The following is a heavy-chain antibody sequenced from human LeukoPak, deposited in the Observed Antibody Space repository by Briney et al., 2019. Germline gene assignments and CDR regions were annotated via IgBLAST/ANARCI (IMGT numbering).Heavy chain of an antibody. V-gene: IGHV3-9*01. CDR2: ISWNSGSI. Sequence: GRSLRLSCAASGFTFDDYAMHWVRQAPGKGLEWVSGISWNSGSIGYADSVKGRFTISRDNAKNSLYLQMNSLRAEDTALYYCAKVPSMYSSGWSNYFDYWGQGTLVTVSS. J-gene: IGHJ4*02. CDR1: GFTFDDYA. CDR3: AKVPSMYSSGWSNYFDY. D-gene: IGHD6-19*01.